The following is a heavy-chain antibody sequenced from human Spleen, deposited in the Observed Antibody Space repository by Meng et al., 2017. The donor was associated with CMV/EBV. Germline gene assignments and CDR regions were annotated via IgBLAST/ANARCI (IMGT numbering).Heavy chain of an antibody. J-gene: IGHJ5*02. V-gene: IGHV1-2*02. D-gene: IGHD2-8*01. Sequence: ASVKVSCKASGYTFADYYMQWVRQVPGQGLEWMGWINPNSGGTNYAQKFQGRVTMTRDTSISTAYMELTSLRSDDTAVYYCARGGLGVVLMVPPIRNWFDPWGQGTLVTVSS. CDR1: GYTFADYY. CDR3: ARGGLGVVLMVPPIRNWFDP. CDR2: INPNSGGT.